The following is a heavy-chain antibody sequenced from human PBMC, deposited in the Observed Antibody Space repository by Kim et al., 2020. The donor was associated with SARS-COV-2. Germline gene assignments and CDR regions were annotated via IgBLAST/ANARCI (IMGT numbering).Heavy chain of an antibody. CDR3: ALDWFDCSSTSCYTYSDP. Sequence: GGSLRLSCAASGFTFSSYGMHWVRQAPGKGLEWVAVISYDGSNKYYADSVKGRFTISRDNSKNTLYLQMNSLRAEDTAVYYCALDWFDCSSTSCYTYSDPWGQGTLVTVSS. D-gene: IGHD2-2*02. CDR1: GFTFSSYG. CDR2: ISYDGSNK. V-gene: IGHV3-30*03. J-gene: IGHJ5*02.